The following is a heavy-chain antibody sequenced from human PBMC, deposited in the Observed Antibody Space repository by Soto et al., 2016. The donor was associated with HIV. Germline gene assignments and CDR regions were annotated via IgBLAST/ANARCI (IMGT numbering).Heavy chain of an antibody. CDR1: GYTFTDYY. CDR2: INPRSGET. J-gene: IGHJ5*02. V-gene: IGHV1-2*02. CDR3: AKFAIASAGRWFDP. Sequence: QVQLVQSGAEVKKPGASVKVSCKASGYTFTDYYLHWVRQAPGQGLEWMGRINPRSGETDYAQKFQGRVTLTRDTSINTGYMELTGLRFDDTAVYFCAKFAIASAGRWFDPWGQGSLVTVSS. D-gene: IGHD2-21*01.